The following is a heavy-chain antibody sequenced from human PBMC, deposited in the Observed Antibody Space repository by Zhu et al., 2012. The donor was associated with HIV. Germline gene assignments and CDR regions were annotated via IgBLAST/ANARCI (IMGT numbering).Heavy chain of an antibody. CDR2: IYTSGTT. CDR3: ASSFDSVFGGDY. J-gene: IGHJ4*02. Sequence: QVQLQESGPGLVKPSETLSLTCTVSGGSISNYYWSWIRQPAGKGLEWIGRIYTSGTTNYNPSFKSRVTMSVDTSKKQFSLKLNSVTAADTAVYYCASSFDSVFGGDYWGLGTLVTVSS. V-gene: IGHV4-4*07. CDR1: GGSISNYY. D-gene: IGHD3-22*01.